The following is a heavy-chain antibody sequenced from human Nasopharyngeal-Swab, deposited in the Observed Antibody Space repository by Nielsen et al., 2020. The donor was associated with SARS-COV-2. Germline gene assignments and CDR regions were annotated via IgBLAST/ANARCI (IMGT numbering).Heavy chain of an antibody. CDR3: ARDRGGITMVRGVFDY. J-gene: IGHJ4*02. V-gene: IGHV1-69*06. CDR2: IIPIFGTA. D-gene: IGHD3-10*01. Sequence: SVKVSCKASGGTFSSYAISWVRQAPGQGLEWMGGIIPIFGTANYAQKFQGRVTITADKSTSTAYMELSSLRSEDTAVYYCARDRGGITMVRGVFDYWGQGTLVTVSS. CDR1: GGTFSSYA.